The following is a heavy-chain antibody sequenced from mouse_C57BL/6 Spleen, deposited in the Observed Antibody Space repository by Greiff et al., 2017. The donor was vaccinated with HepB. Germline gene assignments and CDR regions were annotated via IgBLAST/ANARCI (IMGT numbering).Heavy chain of an antibody. CDR3: VRHGALITTVVGAMDY. CDR2: IRSKSNNYAT. J-gene: IGHJ4*01. D-gene: IGHD1-1*01. V-gene: IGHV10-1*01. Sequence: EAGGGLVQPKGSLKLSCAASGFSFNTYAMNWVRQAPGKGLEWVARIRSKSNNYATYYADSVKDRFTISRDDSESMLYLQMNNLKTEDTAMYYCVRHGALITTVVGAMDYWGQGTSVTVSS. CDR1: GFSFNTYA.